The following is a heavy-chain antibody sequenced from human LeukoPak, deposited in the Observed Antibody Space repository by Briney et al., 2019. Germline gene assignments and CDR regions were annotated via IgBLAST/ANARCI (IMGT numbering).Heavy chain of an antibody. CDR1: GGSISSHY. Sequence: KPSETLSLTCTVSGGSISSHYWSWIRQPPGKGLEWIGYIYYSGSTNYNPSLKSRVTISVDTSKNQFSLKLSSVTAADTAVYYCARHRAESYDGSGRLDYWGQGTLVTVSS. CDR2: IYYSGST. V-gene: IGHV4-59*11. CDR3: ARHRAESYDGSGRLDY. J-gene: IGHJ4*02. D-gene: IGHD3-10*01.